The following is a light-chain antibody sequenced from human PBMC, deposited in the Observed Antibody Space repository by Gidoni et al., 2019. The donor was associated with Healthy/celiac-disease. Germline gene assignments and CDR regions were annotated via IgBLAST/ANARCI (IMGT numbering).Light chain of an antibody. CDR3: QQRSNWPIT. J-gene: IGKJ5*01. CDR1: QSVSSY. V-gene: IGKV3-11*01. CDR2: DAS. Sequence: TLPLLPGERATLSCRASQSVSSYLAWYQQKPGQAPRLLIYDASNRATGIPARFSGSGSGTDFTLTISSLEPEDFAVYYCQQRSNWPITFGQGTRLEIK.